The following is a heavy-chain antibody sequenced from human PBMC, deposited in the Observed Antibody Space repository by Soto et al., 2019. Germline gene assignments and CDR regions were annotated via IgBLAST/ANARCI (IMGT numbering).Heavy chain of an antibody. Sequence: SEKVSCKASGGTFSSYAISWVRQAPGQGLEWMGGIIPIFGTANYAQKFQGRVTITADESTSTAYMELSSLRSEDTAVYYCARETGGWHCFATWRPGDLVTASS. CDR2: IIPIFGTA. D-gene: IGHD6-19*01. CDR1: GGTFSSYA. CDR3: ARETGGWHCFAT. V-gene: IGHV1-69*13. J-gene: IGHJ5*02.